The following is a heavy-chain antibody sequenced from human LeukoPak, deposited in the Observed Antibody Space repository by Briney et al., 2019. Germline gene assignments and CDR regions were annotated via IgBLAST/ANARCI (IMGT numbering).Heavy chain of an antibody. Sequence: GGSLRLSCAASGFTFSSYAMSWVRQAPGKGLEWVSAISGSGGSTYYADSVKGRFTISRDNSKNTLYLQMNGLRAEDTAVYYCAKDRSLGTYYDILTGYSKGYYFDYWGQGTLVTVSS. V-gene: IGHV3-23*01. CDR1: GFTFSSYA. CDR2: ISGSGGST. D-gene: IGHD3-9*01. CDR3: AKDRSLGTYYDILTGYSKGYYFDY. J-gene: IGHJ4*02.